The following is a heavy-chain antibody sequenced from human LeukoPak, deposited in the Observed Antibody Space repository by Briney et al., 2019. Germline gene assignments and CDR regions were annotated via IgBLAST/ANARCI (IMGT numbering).Heavy chain of an antibody. CDR2: INSDGSST. V-gene: IGHV3-74*01. CDR3: ARVGQAEYVGYPLDS. D-gene: IGHD5-12*01. J-gene: IGHJ4*02. Sequence: PGGSLRLSCAASGFTFSSYWMHWVRQAPGKGLMWVSRINSDGSSTSYADSVKGRFTISRDNAKNTLYLQMNSLRAEDTAVFYGARVGQAEYVGYPLDSGGKGPRVTVS. CDR1: GFTFSSYW.